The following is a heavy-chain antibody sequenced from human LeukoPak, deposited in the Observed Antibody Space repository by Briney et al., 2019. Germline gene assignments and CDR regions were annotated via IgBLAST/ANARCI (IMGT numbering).Heavy chain of an antibody. CDR2: ISYDGSNK. D-gene: IGHD6-13*01. CDR1: GFTFSSYA. CDR3: ARDEIAAADYYFDY. Sequence: GGSLRLSCAASGFTFSSYAMHWVRQAPGKGLEWVAVISYDGSNKYYAGSVKGRFTISRDNSKNTLYLQMNSLRAEDTAVYYCARDEIAAADYYFDYWGQGTLVTVSS. J-gene: IGHJ4*02. V-gene: IGHV3-30-3*01.